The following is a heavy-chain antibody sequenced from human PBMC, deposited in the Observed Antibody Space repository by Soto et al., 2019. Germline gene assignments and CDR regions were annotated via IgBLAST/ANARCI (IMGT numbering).Heavy chain of an antibody. Sequence: GVSLRLSCAASGFTFDDYTMHCVRQAPGKGLEWVSLISWDGGSTYYADSVKGRLTISRDNSKNSLYLQMNSLRTEDTALYYCAKARGNYYDSSGYHLDFEYWGEGTLVTVSS. J-gene: IGHJ4*02. CDR2: ISWDGGST. V-gene: IGHV3-43*01. CDR3: AKARGNYYDSSGYHLDFEY. CDR1: GFTFDDYT. D-gene: IGHD3-22*01.